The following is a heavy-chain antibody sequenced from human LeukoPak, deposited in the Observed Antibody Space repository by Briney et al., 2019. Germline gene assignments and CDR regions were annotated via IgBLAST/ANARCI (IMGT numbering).Heavy chain of an antibody. CDR1: DYSISTDYY. D-gene: IGHD5-18*01. CDR2: INHSGST. Sequence: SETLSLTCTVSDYSISTDYYWGWIRQPPGKGLEWIGEINHSGSTNYNPSLKSRVTISVDTSKNQFSLKLSSVTAADTAVYYCASYRGYSFDYWGQGTLVTVSS. CDR3: ASYRGYSFDY. J-gene: IGHJ4*02. V-gene: IGHV4-38-2*02.